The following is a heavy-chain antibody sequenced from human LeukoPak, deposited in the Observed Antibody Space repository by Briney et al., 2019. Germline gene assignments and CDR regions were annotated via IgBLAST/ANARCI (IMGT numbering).Heavy chain of an antibody. CDR3: ARDRVIVVVNNGRETFDI. Sequence: GESLKISCKGSGYSFTSYWISWVRQAPGQGLEWMGWISAYNGNTNYAQKLQGRVTMTTDTSTSTAYMELRSLRSDDTAVYYCARDRVIVVVNNGRETFDIWGQGTMVTVSS. CDR1: GYSFTSYW. J-gene: IGHJ3*02. V-gene: IGHV1-18*04. CDR2: ISAYNGNT. D-gene: IGHD3-22*01.